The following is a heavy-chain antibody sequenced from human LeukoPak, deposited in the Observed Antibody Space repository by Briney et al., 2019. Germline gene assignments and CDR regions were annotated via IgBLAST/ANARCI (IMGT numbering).Heavy chain of an antibody. CDR1: GGSISSSSYY. CDR3: ARWIVSGFDY. Sequence: SETLSLTCTVSGGSISSSSYYWGWIRQPPGKGLEWIGSIYYSGSTYYNPSLKSRVTISVDTSKNQFSLKLSSVTAADTAVYYCARWIVSGFDYWGQRTLVTVSS. J-gene: IGHJ4*02. V-gene: IGHV4-39*01. CDR2: IYYSGST. D-gene: IGHD3-16*02.